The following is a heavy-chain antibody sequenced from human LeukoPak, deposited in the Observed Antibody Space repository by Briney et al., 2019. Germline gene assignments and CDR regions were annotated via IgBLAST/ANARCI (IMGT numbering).Heavy chain of an antibody. D-gene: IGHD6-13*01. J-gene: IGHJ4*02. CDR2: IYYSGIT. CDR3: ARFSSIAAAFDY. CDR1: GGSISSNGYY. Sequence: SETLSLTCTVSGGSISSNGYYWGWIRQSPGEGLEWIGNIYYSGITYYNASLKSRVTISVDTSKNQFSLKVRSVTAADTAVYYCARFSSIAAAFDYWGLGTLVTVSS. V-gene: IGHV4-39*01.